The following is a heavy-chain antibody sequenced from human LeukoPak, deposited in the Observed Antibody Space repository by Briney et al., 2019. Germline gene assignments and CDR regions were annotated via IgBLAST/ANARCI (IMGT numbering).Heavy chain of an antibody. D-gene: IGHD1-14*01. CDR3: ARGGPLGDTNRFDF. J-gene: IGHJ4*02. CDR1: GFTFSSYA. V-gene: IGHV3-30*04. CDR2: LAYDGTNK. Sequence: GGSLRLSCVASGFTFSSYAMHWVRQPPGKGLEWVTLLAYDGTNKQYADSVKGRFTISRDNSQNTVDLQMDSLRAEDTAVYYCARGGPLGDTNRFDFWGQGILVTVSS.